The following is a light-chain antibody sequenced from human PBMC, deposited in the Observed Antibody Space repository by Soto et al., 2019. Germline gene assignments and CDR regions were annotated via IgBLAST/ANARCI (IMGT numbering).Light chain of an antibody. V-gene: IGLV8-61*01. CDR3: VLYMGRGISV. J-gene: IGLJ2*01. CDR2: NTD. CDR1: SASVSTSYY. Sequence: QTVVTQAPSFSVSPGGTVTLTCGLNSASVSTSYYPSWYQQTPGQAPRTLIYNTDTRSSGVPDRFSGSILGNKAALTITGAQADDESDYYCVLYMGRGISVFGGGPSSPS.